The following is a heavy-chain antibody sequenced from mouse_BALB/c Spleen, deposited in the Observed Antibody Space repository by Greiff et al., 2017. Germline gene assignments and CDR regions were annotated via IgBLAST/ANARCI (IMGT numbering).Heavy chain of an antibody. V-gene: IGHV14-3*02. CDR2: IDPANGNT. Sequence: VQLKQSGAELVKPGASVKLSCTASGFNIKDTYMHWVKQRPEQGLEWIGRIDPANGNTKYDPKFQGKATITADTSSNTAYLQLSSLTSEDTAVYYCARGGLRRGFADWGQGTLVTVSA. CDR1: GFNIKDTY. J-gene: IGHJ3*01. CDR3: ARGGLRRGFAD. D-gene: IGHD2-4*01.